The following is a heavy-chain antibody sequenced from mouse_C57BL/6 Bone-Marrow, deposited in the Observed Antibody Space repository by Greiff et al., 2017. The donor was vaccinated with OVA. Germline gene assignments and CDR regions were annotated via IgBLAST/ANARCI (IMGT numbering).Heavy chain of an antibody. J-gene: IGHJ2*01. CDR3: TTDGYYWDPSYFDY. V-gene: IGHV14-4*01. D-gene: IGHD2-3*01. CDR2: IDPENGDT. CDR1: GFTITDDY. Sequence: VQLQQSGAELVRPGASVKLSCTASGFTITDDYMHWVKQRPEQGLEWIGWIDPENGDTEYASKFQGKATITADTSSNTAYLQLSSLTSEDTAVYYCTTDGYYWDPSYFDYWGQGTTLTVSS.